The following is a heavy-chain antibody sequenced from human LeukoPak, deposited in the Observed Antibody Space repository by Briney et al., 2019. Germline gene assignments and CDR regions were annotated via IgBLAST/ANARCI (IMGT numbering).Heavy chain of an antibody. CDR3: ARQGRIAAAVDYYYYYMDV. V-gene: IGHV5-51*01. CDR1: GYSFTSYC. D-gene: IGHD6-13*01. CDR2: IYPGDSDT. J-gene: IGHJ6*03. Sequence: AESLKISCKGSGYSFTSYCIGWVRQMPGKGLEWMGIIYPGDSDTRYNPSFQGQVTISADKSISTTYLQWSSLKASDTAMYYCARQGRIAAAVDYYYYYMDVWGKGTTVTVSS.